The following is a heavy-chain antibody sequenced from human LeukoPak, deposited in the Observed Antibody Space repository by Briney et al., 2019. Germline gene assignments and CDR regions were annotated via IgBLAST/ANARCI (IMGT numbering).Heavy chain of an antibody. Sequence: PSETLSLTCTVSGGSISTYYWTWIRHPPGKGLERVGYIYYTGKTNNNPSLRSRVTVSLDTSKNQFSLKLSSVPAADTTVYYCARSSRWGSSGWYLLYYFDYWGQGTLVTVSS. CDR2: IYYTGKT. D-gene: IGHD6-19*01. CDR3: ARSSRWGSSGWYLLYYFDY. J-gene: IGHJ4*02. CDR1: GGSISTYY. V-gene: IGHV4-59*12.